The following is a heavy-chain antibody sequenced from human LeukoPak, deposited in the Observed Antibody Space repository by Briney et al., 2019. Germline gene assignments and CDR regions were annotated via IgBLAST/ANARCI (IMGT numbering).Heavy chain of an antibody. Sequence: SETLSLTCTVSGGSISSSSYYWGWIRQPPGTGLEWIGSIYYSGSTYYNPSLKSRVTISVDTSKNQFSLKLSSVTAADTAVYYCARQSSTMIVVVITSNDDAFDIWGQGTMVTVSP. CDR2: IYYSGST. D-gene: IGHD3-22*01. CDR3: ARQSSTMIVVVITSNDDAFDI. V-gene: IGHV4-39*01. CDR1: GGSISSSSYY. J-gene: IGHJ3*02.